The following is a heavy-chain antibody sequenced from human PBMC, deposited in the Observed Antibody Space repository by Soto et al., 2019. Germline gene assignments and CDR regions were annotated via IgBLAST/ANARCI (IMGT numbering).Heavy chain of an antibody. J-gene: IGHJ6*03. CDR1: GGSISSGGYS. Sequence: SETLSLTCAVSGGSISSGGYSWSWIRQPPGKGLEWIGYIYHSGSTYYNPSLKSRVTISVDRSKNQFSLKLSSVTAADTAVYYCARGSTPNAHYYYYLDFPSKRTTDTV. V-gene: IGHV4-30-2*01. CDR3: ARGSTPNAHYYYYLDF. CDR2: IYHSGST.